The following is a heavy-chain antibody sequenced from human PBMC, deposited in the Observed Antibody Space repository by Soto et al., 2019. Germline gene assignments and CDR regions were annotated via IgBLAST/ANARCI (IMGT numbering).Heavy chain of an antibody. CDR3: ARGSGNYLFDY. Sequence: QVQLQESGPGLVKPSETLSLTCSVSGGSITNYFWSWIRQPPGKGLEWIGYIYYRGNTDYNPSLRGRVTISVDASMRQFSLQLRSVTAADTAVYFCARGSGNYLFDYWGQGSLVTVSS. D-gene: IGHD1-26*01. CDR1: GGSITNYF. CDR2: IYYRGNT. J-gene: IGHJ4*02. V-gene: IGHV4-59*01.